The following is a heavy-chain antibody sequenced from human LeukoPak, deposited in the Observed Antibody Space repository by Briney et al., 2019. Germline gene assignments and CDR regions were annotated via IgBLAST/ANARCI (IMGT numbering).Heavy chain of an antibody. Sequence: SETLSLTCTVSGGSISSGSYYWSWIRQPAGKGLEWIGRIYTSGSTNYNPSLKSRVTISVDTSKNQFSLKLSSVTAADTAVYYCARGYYGGNSHYYYYYMDVWGKGTTVTVSS. CDR2: IYTSGST. J-gene: IGHJ6*03. D-gene: IGHD4-23*01. V-gene: IGHV4-61*02. CDR1: GGSISSGSYY. CDR3: ARGYYGGNSHYYYYYMDV.